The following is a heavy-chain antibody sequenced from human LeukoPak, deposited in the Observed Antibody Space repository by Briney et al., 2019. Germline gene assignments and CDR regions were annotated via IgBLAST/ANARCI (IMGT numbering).Heavy chain of an antibody. Sequence: GRSLRLSCAASGFTFDDYAMHWVRQAPRKGLVWVSRINTDGSDTDYADSVKGRFTISRDNAKRTLYLEMNSLTAEDTAIYYCARDASLYYVDHWGQGTLVTVSS. J-gene: IGHJ4*02. CDR1: GFTFDDYA. CDR2: INTDGSDT. CDR3: ARDASLYYVDH. V-gene: IGHV3-74*01.